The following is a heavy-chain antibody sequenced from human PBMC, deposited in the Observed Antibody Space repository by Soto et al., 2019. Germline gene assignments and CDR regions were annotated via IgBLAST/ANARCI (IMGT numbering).Heavy chain of an antibody. CDR1: GYTNTGYL. Sequence: SVKVSCKASGYTNTGYLINWGRQATGQGLEWMGWMNPNSGNTGYAQKFQGRVTMTRNTSISTAYMELSSLRSEDTAVYYCARGVADYLVPWGQGTLVTVSP. V-gene: IGHV1-8*01. J-gene: IGHJ5*02. CDR3: ARGVADYLVP. CDR2: MNPNSGNT. D-gene: IGHD2-15*01.